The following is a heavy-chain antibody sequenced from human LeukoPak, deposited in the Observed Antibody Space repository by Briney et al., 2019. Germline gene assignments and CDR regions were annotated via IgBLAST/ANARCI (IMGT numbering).Heavy chain of an antibody. CDR3: ARGRLGYARGY. CDR2: INHSGST. CDR1: GGSFSGYY. D-gene: IGHD2-2*01. J-gene: IGHJ4*02. Sequence: SETLSLTCAVYGGSFSGYYWSWIRQPPGKGLEWIGEINHSGSTNYNPSLKSRVTISVGTSKNQFSLKLSSVTAADTAVYYCARGRLGYARGYWGQGTLVTVSS. V-gene: IGHV4-34*01.